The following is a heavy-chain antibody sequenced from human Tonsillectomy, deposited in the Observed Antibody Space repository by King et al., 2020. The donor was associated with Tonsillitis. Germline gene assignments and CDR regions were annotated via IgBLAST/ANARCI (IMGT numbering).Heavy chain of an antibody. J-gene: IGHJ3*02. D-gene: IGHD3-16*01. Sequence: LQLQESGPGLVKPSETLSLTCTVSGGSFSSSSYYWGWIRQPPGKGLEWIGNIYYSGTTYYNPSLKSRVTISVDKSKNQFSLKLSSVTAADTAVFYCARLTYYDYVWGSYLDAFDIWGQGTMVTVSS. CDR3: ARLTYYDYVWGSYLDAFDI. V-gene: IGHV4-39*01. CDR2: IYYSGTT. CDR1: GGSFSSSSYY.